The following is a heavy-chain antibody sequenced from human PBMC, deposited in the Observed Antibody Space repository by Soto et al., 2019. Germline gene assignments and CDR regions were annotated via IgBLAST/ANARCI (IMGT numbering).Heavy chain of an antibody. CDR2: IYPGDSDT. CDR1: GYSFTSYW. Sequence: GESLKISCKGSGYSFTSYWIAWVRQMPGKGLEWMGIIYPGDSDTRYSPSFQGQVTISADKSISTAYLQWSSLKASDTAMYYCARGAYCSGGSCYRGAVHYYGMDVWGQGTTVTVSS. V-gene: IGHV5-51*01. D-gene: IGHD2-15*01. CDR3: ARGAYCSGGSCYRGAVHYYGMDV. J-gene: IGHJ6*02.